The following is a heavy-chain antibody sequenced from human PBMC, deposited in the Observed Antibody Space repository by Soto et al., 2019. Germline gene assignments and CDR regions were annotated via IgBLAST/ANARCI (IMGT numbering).Heavy chain of an antibody. CDR2: IKSKTDGGTT. CDR1: GFTFSNAW. V-gene: IGHV3-15*01. D-gene: IGHD2-2*02. Sequence: EVQLVESGGGLVKPGGSLRLSCAASGFTFSNAWMSWVRQAPGKGLEWVGRIKSKTDGGTTDYAAPVKGRFTISRDDSKNTLYLQMNSLKTEDTAVYYCQVAAAIPGNAAVDPWGQGTLVTVS. CDR3: QVAAAIPGNAAVDP. J-gene: IGHJ5*02.